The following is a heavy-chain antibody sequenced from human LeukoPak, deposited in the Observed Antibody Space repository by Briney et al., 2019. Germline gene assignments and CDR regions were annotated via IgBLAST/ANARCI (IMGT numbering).Heavy chain of an antibody. Sequence: PSETLSLTCTVSGGSISSGGYYWSWIRQHPGKGLEWIGYIYYSGSTYYNPFLKSRVTISVDTSKNQFSLKLSSVTAADTAVYYCAREGNYCSGGSCYPGWFDPWGQGTLVTVSS. D-gene: IGHD2-15*01. J-gene: IGHJ5*02. CDR2: IYYSGST. V-gene: IGHV4-31*03. CDR3: AREGNYCSGGSCYPGWFDP. CDR1: GGSISSGGYY.